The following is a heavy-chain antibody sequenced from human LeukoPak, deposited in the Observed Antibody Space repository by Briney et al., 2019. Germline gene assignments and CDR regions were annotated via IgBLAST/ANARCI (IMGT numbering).Heavy chain of an antibody. Sequence: SGGSLRLSCAASGFIFSSYAMNWVRQAPGKGLEWVSAISGSGGSTYYADSVKGRFTISRDNSKNTLYLQMSSLRAEDTAVYYCAKAHSESYHSGINWGQGTLVTVSS. CDR2: ISGSGGST. J-gene: IGHJ4*02. D-gene: IGHD1-26*01. CDR3: AKAHSESYHSGIN. CDR1: GFIFSSYA. V-gene: IGHV3-23*01.